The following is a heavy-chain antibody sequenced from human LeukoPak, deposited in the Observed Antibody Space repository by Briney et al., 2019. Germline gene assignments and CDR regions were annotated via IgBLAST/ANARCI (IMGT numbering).Heavy chain of an antibody. J-gene: IGHJ4*02. CDR2: IYYSGST. CDR3: ARRDQSDY. CDR1: GGSISSSSYY. Sequence: PSETLSLTCTVSGGSISSSSYYWGWIRQPPGKGLEWIGSIYYSGSTYYNPSLKSRVTISVDTSKNQFSLKLSSVTAADTAVYYCARRDQSDYWGQGTLVTVSS. V-gene: IGHV4-39*01.